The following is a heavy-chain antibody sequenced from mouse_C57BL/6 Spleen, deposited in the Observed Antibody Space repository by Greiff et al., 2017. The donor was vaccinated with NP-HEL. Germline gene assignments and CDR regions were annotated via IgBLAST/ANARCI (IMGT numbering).Heavy chain of an antibody. J-gene: IGHJ4*01. V-gene: IGHV1-63*01. Sequence: VQLQQSGAELVRPGTSVKMSCKASGYTFTNYWIGWAKQRPGHGLELIGDIYPGGGYTNYNEKFKGKATLTADKSSSTAYMQFSSLTSEDSAIYYCASRGSYDDYAMDYWGQGTSVTVSS. D-gene: IGHD2-12*01. CDR3: ASRGSYDDYAMDY. CDR2: IYPGGGYT. CDR1: GYTFTNYW.